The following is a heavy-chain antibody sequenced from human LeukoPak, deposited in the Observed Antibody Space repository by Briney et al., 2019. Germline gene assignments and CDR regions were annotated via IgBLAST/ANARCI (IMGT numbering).Heavy chain of an antibody. D-gene: IGHD3-22*01. J-gene: IGHJ4*02. CDR1: GFTFSSYW. CDR3: AKRRYDSSGHFDS. CDR2: INSDGSST. V-gene: IGHV3-74*01. Sequence: GGSLRLSCAASGFTFSSYWMHWVRQAPGKGLVWVSRINSDGSSTSYADSVKGRFTISRDNAKNTLYLQMNSLRAEDTAVYYCAKRRYDSSGHFDSWGQGTLVTVSS.